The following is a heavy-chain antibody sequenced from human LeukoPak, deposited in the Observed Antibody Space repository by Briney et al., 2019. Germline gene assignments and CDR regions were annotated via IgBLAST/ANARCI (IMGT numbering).Heavy chain of an antibody. CDR2: ISAYNGNT. D-gene: IGHD3-22*01. CDR3: VRDLGVHKTMIVFDY. J-gene: IGHJ4*02. V-gene: IGHV1-18*01. Sequence: ASVKVSCKASGYTFTSFGISWVRQAPGQGLEWMGWISAYNGNTNYALKLQGRVTMTTDTSTSTAYMELRSLRSDDTAVYYCVRDLGVHKTMIVFDYWGQGSVVTVSS. CDR1: GYTFTSFG.